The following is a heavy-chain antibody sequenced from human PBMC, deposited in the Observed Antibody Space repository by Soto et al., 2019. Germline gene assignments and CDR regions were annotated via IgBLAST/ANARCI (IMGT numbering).Heavy chain of an antibody. CDR2: INPSGGRT. V-gene: IGHV1-46*01. D-gene: IGHD3-22*01. CDR3: AGLYHYDSSGYYDY. J-gene: IGHJ4*02. Sequence: VKVSLNASVNSFTTYYMHLVRQAPGQGLEWMGIINPSGGRTTYAQKFQGRVTMTRDTSTSTFHMELSSLTSEDTAVYYCAGLYHYDSSGYYDYWGQGTLVTAPQ. CDR1: VNSFTTYY.